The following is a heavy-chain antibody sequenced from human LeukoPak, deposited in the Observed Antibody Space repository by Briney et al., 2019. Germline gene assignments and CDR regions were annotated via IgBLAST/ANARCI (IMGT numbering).Heavy chain of an antibody. CDR3: ARFTYYYDSSGLRGWFDP. CDR2: IYYSGST. D-gene: IGHD3-22*01. Sequence: SETPSLPCTVSGGSISSYYWSWIRQPPGKGLGWIGDIYYSGSTNYNPSLKSRVTISVDTSKNQFSLKLSSVTAADTAVYYCARFTYYYDSSGLRGWFDPWGQGTLVTVSS. J-gene: IGHJ5*02. V-gene: IGHV4-59*08. CDR1: GGSISSYY.